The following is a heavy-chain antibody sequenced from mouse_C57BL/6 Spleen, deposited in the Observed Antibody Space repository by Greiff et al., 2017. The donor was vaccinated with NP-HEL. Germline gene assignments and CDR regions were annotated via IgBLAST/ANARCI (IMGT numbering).Heavy chain of an antibody. CDR2: IYPGSGST. Sequence: QVQLQQPGAELVKPGASVKMSCKASGYTFTSYWITWVKQRPGQGLEWIGDIYPGSGSTNYNEKFKSKATLTVDTSSSTAYMQLSSLTSEDSAVYYCARFTTVVAKDYAMDYWGQGTSVTVSS. CDR3: ARFTTVVAKDYAMDY. V-gene: IGHV1-55*01. J-gene: IGHJ4*01. D-gene: IGHD1-1*01. CDR1: GYTFTSYW.